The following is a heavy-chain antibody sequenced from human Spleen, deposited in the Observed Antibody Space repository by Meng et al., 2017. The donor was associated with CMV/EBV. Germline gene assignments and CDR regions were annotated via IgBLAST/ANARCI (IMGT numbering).Heavy chain of an antibody. CDR3: ARDVKYCSSTSCYSHFDY. Sequence: FTFSSYWMSWVRQAPGKGLEWVANIKQDGSEKYYVDSAKGRFTISRDNAKNSLYLQMNSLRAEDTAVYYCARDVKYCSSTSCYSHFDYWGQGTLVTVSS. CDR2: IKQDGSEK. J-gene: IGHJ4*02. CDR1: FTFSSYW. D-gene: IGHD2-2*02. V-gene: IGHV3-7*01.